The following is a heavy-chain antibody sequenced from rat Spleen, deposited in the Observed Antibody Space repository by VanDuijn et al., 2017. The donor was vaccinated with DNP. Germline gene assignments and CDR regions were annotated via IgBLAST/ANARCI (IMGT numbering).Heavy chain of an antibody. Sequence: EVQLVESGGGPVQPGRSLKLSCVASGFIFSNYWMTWIRQAPGKGLEWVASISYNGGSPYYRDSVKGRFTISRDNAQSTLYLQVNSLRSEDTATYYCARSIIRGRGFYFDYWGQGVMVTVSS. CDR2: ISYNGGSP. V-gene: IGHV5-31*01. CDR3: ARSIIRGRGFYFDY. J-gene: IGHJ2*01. D-gene: IGHD4-3*01. CDR1: GFIFSNYW.